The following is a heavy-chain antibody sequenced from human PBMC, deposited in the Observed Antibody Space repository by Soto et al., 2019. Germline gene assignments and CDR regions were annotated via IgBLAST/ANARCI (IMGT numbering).Heavy chain of an antibody. CDR2: ISGSGDGT. CDR3: AKDKGVRWRSYFGD. D-gene: IGHD3-3*01. V-gene: IGHV3-23*01. CDR1: GFSFNNYA. Sequence: EVQLWESGGGLVQPGGSLRLSCVASGFSFNNYAMNWVRQAAGKGLEWVSGISGSGDGTYYADSVKDRFSVSRDKSTSTVYLQLSSLRVEDTAVYYCAKDKGVRWRSYFGDWGQGALVIVSS. J-gene: IGHJ4*02.